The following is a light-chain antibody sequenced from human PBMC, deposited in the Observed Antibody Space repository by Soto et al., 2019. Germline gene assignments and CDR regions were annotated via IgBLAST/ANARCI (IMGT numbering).Light chain of an antibody. CDR3: QQRSNWPLT. V-gene: IGKV3-11*01. CDR2: DAS. CDR1: QSVSSS. Sequence: EIVLTQSPATLSLSPGERATLSCRASQSVSSSLAWYQQNPGQAPRLLIYDASNRATGIPARFSGSGSGTYFTLTSSSLEPEDFAVYYCQQRSNWPLTFGGGTKVEIK. J-gene: IGKJ4*01.